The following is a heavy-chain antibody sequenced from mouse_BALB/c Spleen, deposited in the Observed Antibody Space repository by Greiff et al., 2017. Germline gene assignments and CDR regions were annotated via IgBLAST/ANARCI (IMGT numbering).Heavy chain of an antibody. CDR3: ARNKDYGNPYYAMDY. Sequence: VHLVESGPGLVQPSQSLSITCTVSGFSLTSYGVHWVRQSPGKGLEWLGVIWSGGSTDYNAAFISRLSISKDNSKSQVFFKMNSLQADDTAIYYCARNKDYGNPYYAMDYWGQGTSVTVSS. CDR2: IWSGGST. J-gene: IGHJ4*01. V-gene: IGHV2-4-1*01. D-gene: IGHD2-1*01. CDR1: GFSLTSYG.